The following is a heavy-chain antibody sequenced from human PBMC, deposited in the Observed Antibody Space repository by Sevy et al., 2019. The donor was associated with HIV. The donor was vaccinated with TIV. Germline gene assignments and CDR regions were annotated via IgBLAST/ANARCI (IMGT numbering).Heavy chain of an antibody. CDR3: ARVTAVADLYFDY. J-gene: IGHJ4*02. D-gene: IGHD6-19*01. V-gene: IGHV3-72*01. CDR2: IRNKPNIYTT. CDR1: GFTFSDYY. Sequence: GGSLRLSCATSGFTFSDYYMDWVRQAPGKALEWVGRIRNKPNIYTTEYAASVKGRFNISRDDSKNSLYLQMNSLKTEDTAVYYCARVTAVADLYFDYWGQGTLVTVSS.